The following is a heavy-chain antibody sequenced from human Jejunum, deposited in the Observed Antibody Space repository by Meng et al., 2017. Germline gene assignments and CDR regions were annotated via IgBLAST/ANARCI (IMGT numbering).Heavy chain of an antibody. Sequence: GGSLRLSCAASGLTFSNYALSWVRQAPGKGLKWVSEMSGSGGSTNYADSVKGRFTISRDNSKNTLYLQMNSLRAEDTAVYYCAKGRGFTTSSFDYWGQGTLVTVSS. CDR3: AKGRGFTTSSFDY. J-gene: IGHJ4*02. CDR1: GLTFSNYA. V-gene: IGHV3-23*01. CDR2: MSGSGGST. D-gene: IGHD2-2*01.